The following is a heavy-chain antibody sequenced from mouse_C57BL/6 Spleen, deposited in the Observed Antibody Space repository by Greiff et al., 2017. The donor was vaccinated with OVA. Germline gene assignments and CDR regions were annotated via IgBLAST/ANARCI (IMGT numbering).Heavy chain of an antibody. D-gene: IGHD4-1*01. CDR2: IDPETGGT. J-gene: IGHJ1*03. CDR3: TRPLGRFGYFDV. CDR1: GYTFTDYE. Sequence: QVQLQQPGAELVRPGASVTLSCKASGYTFTDYEMHWVKQTPVHGLEWIGAIDPETGGTAYNQKFKGKAILTADKSSSTAYMELRSLTSEDSAVYYCTRPLGRFGYFDVWGTGTTVTVSS. V-gene: IGHV1-15*01.